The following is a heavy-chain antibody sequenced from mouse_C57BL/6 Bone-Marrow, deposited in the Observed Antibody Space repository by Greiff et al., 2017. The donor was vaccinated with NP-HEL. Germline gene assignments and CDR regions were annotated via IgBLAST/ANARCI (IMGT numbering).Heavy chain of an antibody. Sequence: QVQLKQPGAELVRPGTSVKLSCKASGYTFTSYWMHWVKQRPGQGLEWIGVIDPSDSYTNYNQKFKGKATLTVDTSSSTAYMQLSSLTSEDSAVYYCASSTFDYWGQGTTLTVSS. V-gene: IGHV1-59*01. CDR2: IDPSDSYT. J-gene: IGHJ2*01. CDR3: ASSTFDY. D-gene: IGHD1-1*01. CDR1: GYTFTSYW.